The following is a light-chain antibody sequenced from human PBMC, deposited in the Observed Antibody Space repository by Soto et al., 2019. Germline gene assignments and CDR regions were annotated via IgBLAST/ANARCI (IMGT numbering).Light chain of an antibody. CDR3: QQSYSTPRT. V-gene: IGKV1-39*01. J-gene: IGKJ1*01. Sequence: DIQMTQSPSSLAASVGDTVTTTCRASQTITNSLNWYQKKPEKAPNLLIYAASTLQTGVPSRFSGSGSGTDFTLTISSLQPEDFATYYCQQSYSTPRTFGQGTNVEIE. CDR1: QTITNS. CDR2: AAS.